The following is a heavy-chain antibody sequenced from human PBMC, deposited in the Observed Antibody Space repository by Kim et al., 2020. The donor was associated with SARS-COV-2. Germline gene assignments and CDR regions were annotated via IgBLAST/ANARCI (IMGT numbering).Heavy chain of an antibody. CDR1: GGSVSSGSYY. D-gene: IGHD6-13*01. J-gene: IGHJ5*02. CDR3: ARDSRIWQQLVSWFDP. CDR2: IYYSGST. Sequence: SETLSLTCTVSGGSVSSGSYYWSWIRQPPGKGLEWIGYIYYSGSTNYNPSLKSRVTISVDTSKNQFSLKRSSVTAADTAVYYCARDSRIWQQLVSWFDPWGQGTLVTVSS. V-gene: IGHV4-61*01.